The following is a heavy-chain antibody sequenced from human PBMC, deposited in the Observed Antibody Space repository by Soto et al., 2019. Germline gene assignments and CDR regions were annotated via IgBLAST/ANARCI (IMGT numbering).Heavy chain of an antibody. CDR1: GGSISSSSYY. J-gene: IGHJ4*02. CDR3: ARQYSSSWYYHY. Sequence: SETLSLTCTVSGGSISSSSYYWGWIRQPPGKGLEWIGSIYYSGSTYHNPSLKSRVTISVDTSKNQFSLKLSSVTAADTAVYYCARQYSSSWYYHYWGQGTLVTVSS. D-gene: IGHD6-13*01. CDR2: IYYSGST. V-gene: IGHV4-39*01.